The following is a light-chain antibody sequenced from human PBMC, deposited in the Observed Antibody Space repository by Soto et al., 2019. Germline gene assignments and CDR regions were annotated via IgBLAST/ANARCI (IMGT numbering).Light chain of an antibody. J-gene: IGLJ2*01. CDR2: DVG. Sequence: QYALTQPASVSGSPGQSITISCTGTSSDVGGYNYVSWYQHHPGKAPKLMIYDVGNRPSGVSNRFSGSKSGNTASLTISGLQAEDEADYYCSSYTSSSTVVFGGGTKLTVL. V-gene: IGLV2-14*03. CDR3: SSYTSSSTVV. CDR1: SSDVGGYNY.